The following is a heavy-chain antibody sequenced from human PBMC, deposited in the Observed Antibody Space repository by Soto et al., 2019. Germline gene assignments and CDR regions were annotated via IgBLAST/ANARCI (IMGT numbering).Heavy chain of an antibody. D-gene: IGHD2-2*01. J-gene: IGHJ5*02. CDR1: GGSISSYY. CDR2: IYYSGST. V-gene: IGHV4-59*12. Sequence: SETLSLTCTVSGGSISSYYWSWIRQPPGKGLEWIGYIYYSGSTNYNPSLKSRVTISVDTSKNEFSLKLSSVTAADTAVYYCARAKLVPAYWEWFDPWGQGTLVTAPQ. CDR3: ARAKLVPAYWEWFDP.